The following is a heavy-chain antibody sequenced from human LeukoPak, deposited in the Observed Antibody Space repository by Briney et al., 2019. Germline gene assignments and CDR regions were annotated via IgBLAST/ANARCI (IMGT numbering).Heavy chain of an antibody. CDR1: GFTFSSYA. CDR2: ISGSGGST. V-gene: IGHV3-23*01. CDR3: AKDADILPGYYRGRAYYFDY. J-gene: IGHJ4*02. Sequence: GGSLRLSCAASGFTFSSYAMSWVRQAPGKGLEWVSAISGSGGSTYYADSVKGRFTISRDNSKNKLYLQMKSLRAEDPAVYYCAKDADILPGYYRGRAYYFDYWGQGTLVTVSS. D-gene: IGHD3-9*01.